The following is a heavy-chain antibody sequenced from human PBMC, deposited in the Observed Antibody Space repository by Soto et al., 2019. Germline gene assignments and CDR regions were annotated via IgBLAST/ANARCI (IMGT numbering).Heavy chain of an antibody. CDR1: GFTFSSYG. CDR3: AKDIVRDYYGMDV. D-gene: IGHD2-8*01. J-gene: IGHJ6*02. V-gene: IGHV3-30*18. CDR2: ISYDGSNK. Sequence: QVQLVESGGGVVQPGRSLRLSCAASGFTFSSYGMHWVRQAPGKGLEWVAVISYDGSNKYYADSVKGRFTISRDNSKNTLYLQMNSLRAEDTAVYYCAKDIVRDYYGMDVWGQGTTVTVSS.